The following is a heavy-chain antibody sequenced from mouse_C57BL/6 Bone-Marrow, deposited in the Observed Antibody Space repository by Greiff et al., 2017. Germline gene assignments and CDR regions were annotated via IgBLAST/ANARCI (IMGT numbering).Heavy chain of an antibody. CDR2: IDHSDSYT. CDR1: GYTFTSYW. V-gene: IGHV1-69*01. J-gene: IGHJ3*01. Sequence: VQLQQPGAELVMPGASVKLSCKASGYTFTSYWMHWVKQRPGQGLEWIGEIDHSDSYTNYNQTFKGKSTLTVDKSSSTAYMQLSSLTSEDSAVYYCAREGGYDYDVTWFAYWGQGTLVTVSA. D-gene: IGHD2-4*01. CDR3: AREGGYDYDVTWFAY.